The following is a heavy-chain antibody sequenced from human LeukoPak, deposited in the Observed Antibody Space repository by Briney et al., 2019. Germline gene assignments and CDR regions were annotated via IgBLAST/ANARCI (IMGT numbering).Heavy chain of an antibody. J-gene: IGHJ5*02. Sequence: SETLSLTCAVYGGSFSGYYWSWIRQPPGKGLEWIGEINHSGSTNYNPSLKSRVTISVDTSKNQFSLKLSSVTAADPAVYYCARGYSNSSWFDPWGQGTLVTVSS. D-gene: IGHD4-11*01. V-gene: IGHV4-34*01. CDR1: GGSFSGYY. CDR3: ARGYSNSSWFDP. CDR2: INHSGST.